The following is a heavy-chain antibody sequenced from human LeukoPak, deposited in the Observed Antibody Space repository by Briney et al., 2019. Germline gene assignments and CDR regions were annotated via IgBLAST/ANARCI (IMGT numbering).Heavy chain of an antibody. D-gene: IGHD6-19*01. Sequence: GGSLRLSCAASGFTFSSYWMNWARQAPGKGLEWVANINQGGSVKNYVDSVKGRFTISRDNAKNSLFVEMNSVRVEDTAVYYCARGGDNSDWFPAGWGQGTLVTVSS. CDR3: ARGGDNSDWFPAG. CDR1: GFTFSSYW. CDR2: INQGGSVK. V-gene: IGHV3-7*01. J-gene: IGHJ4*02.